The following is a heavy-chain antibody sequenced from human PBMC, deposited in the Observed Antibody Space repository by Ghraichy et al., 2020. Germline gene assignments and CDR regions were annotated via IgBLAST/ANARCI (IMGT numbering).Heavy chain of an antibody. J-gene: IGHJ6*03. Sequence: SETLSLTCVVSGGSIRSGVNSWSWIRQPAGKGLEWIGYMYDSGSTDYNPSLKSRTTISVDRSKSQFSLRLSSVTAADTAVYYCARGLCSSSRPDYYYYMDVWGKGTTVTVSS. D-gene: IGHD6-13*01. CDR1: GGSIRSGVNS. V-gene: IGHV4-30-2*01. CDR3: ARGLCSSSRPDYYYYMDV. CDR2: MYDSGST.